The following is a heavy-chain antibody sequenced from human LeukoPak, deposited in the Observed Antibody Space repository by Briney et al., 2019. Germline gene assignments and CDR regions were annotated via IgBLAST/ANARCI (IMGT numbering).Heavy chain of an antibody. CDR1: GYSFTSYW. D-gene: IGHD3-22*01. V-gene: IGHV5-51*01. J-gene: IGHJ4*02. Sequence: GESLKISCKGSGYSFTSYWIGWVRQMPGKGLEWMGIIYPGDSDTRYSPSFQGQVTISADKSISTAYLQWSSLKASDTAMYYCASTTYYYDSSGYYSFDYWGQGTLVTASS. CDR2: IYPGDSDT. CDR3: ASTTYYYDSSGYYSFDY.